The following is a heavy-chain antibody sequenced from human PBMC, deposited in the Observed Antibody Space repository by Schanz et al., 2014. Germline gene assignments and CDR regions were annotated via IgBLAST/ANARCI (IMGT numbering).Heavy chain of an antibody. D-gene: IGHD3-9*01. V-gene: IGHV3-23*04. CDR2: LSGSGGST. CDR3: ARDSGPYYDKSMDV. CDR1: GFAFSVYG. J-gene: IGHJ6*02. Sequence: VQMVESGGGVVQPGRSLRLSCAASGFAFSVYGMHWVRQAPGKGLEWVSALSGSGGSTYYADSVKGRFTISRDNSKNTLYLQMNSLRAEDTALYYCARDSGPYYDKSMDVWGQGTTVTVSS.